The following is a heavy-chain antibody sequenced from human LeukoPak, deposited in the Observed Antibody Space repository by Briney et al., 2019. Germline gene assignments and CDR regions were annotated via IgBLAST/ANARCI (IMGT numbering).Heavy chain of an antibody. Sequence: GATVKVSCKASGYTFTSYDINWVRQATGQGLEWMGWMNPNSGNTGYAQKFQGRVTITRNTSISTAYMELSSLRSDDTAVYYCARDLGYCSGGSCIGVDYWGQGTLVTVSS. CDR2: MNPNSGNT. CDR1: GYTFTSYD. V-gene: IGHV1-8*03. J-gene: IGHJ4*02. CDR3: ARDLGYCSGGSCIGVDY. D-gene: IGHD2-15*01.